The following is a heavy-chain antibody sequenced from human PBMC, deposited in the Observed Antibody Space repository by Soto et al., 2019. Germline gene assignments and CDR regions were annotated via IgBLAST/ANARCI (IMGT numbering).Heavy chain of an antibody. CDR3: ARAPRNWGFDY. J-gene: IGHJ4*02. Sequence: QVQLVQSGAEVKKPGASVKVSCKASGYTFTRYDFNWVRQATGQGPEWLGWMNPNNGNTGYSQKFQGRVTMTSDTSISTAYMELSSLRSEDTAVYYCARAPRNWGFDYWGQGTQVTVSS. D-gene: IGHD7-27*01. CDR1: GYTFTRYD. CDR2: MNPNNGNT. V-gene: IGHV1-8*01.